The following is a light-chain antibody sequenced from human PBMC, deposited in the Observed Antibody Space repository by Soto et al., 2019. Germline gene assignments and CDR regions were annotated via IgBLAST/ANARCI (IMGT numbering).Light chain of an antibody. CDR3: CSYAGSHTSL. J-gene: IGLJ3*02. CDR2: DVS. V-gene: IGLV2-11*01. CDR1: SSDVGGYNY. Sequence: QSALTQPRSVSGSPGQSVTISCSGTSSDVGGYNYVSWYQQRPGKAPKLMIYDVSKRPSGVPDRFSGTKSGNMASLTISGPQAEDEADYYCCSYAGSHTSLFGGGTKVTVL.